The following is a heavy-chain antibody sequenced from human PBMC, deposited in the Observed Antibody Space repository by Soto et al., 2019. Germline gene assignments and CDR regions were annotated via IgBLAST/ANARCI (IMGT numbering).Heavy chain of an antibody. CDR1: GFTFSNYA. J-gene: IGHJ5*02. CDR3: ASSKPHRSNCWCDP. Sequence: EMQLLESGGGLVQPGGSLRLSCAASGFTFSNYAMTWVRQAPGKGLEWVSAISHTGAVTYYADSVKGRFTISRDNSKTNLYLQKNSLRAEDTAIYYCASSKPHRSNCWCDPWGQGTLVTFSS. V-gene: IGHV3-23*01. CDR2: ISHTGAVT. D-gene: IGHD6-13*01.